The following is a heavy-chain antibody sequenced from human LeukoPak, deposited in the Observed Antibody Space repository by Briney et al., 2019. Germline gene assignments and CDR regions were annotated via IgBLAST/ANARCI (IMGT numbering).Heavy chain of an antibody. D-gene: IGHD3-3*01. CDR1: GYSISSGYY. V-gene: IGHV4-38-2*01. CDR2: IYHSGST. CDR3: ARVEIRTPPFTIFGVVIMGYFDY. J-gene: IGHJ4*02. Sequence: PSETLSLTCAVSGYSISSGYYWGWIRQPPGKGLGWIGSIYHSGSTYYNPSLKSRVTISVDTSKNQFSLKLSSVTAADTAVYYCARVEIRTPPFTIFGVVIMGYFDYWSQGTLVTVSS.